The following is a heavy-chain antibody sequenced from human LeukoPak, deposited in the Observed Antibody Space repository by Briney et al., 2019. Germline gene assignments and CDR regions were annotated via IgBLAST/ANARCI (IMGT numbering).Heavy chain of an antibody. CDR1: GFPFSTYA. CDR3: VRHSGSGSYYNLDH. Sequence: GGSLRLSCVASGFPFSTYAMSWVRQAPGKGLVWVSRINSDGSSTSYADSVKGRFTISRDNAKNTLYLQMNSLRAEDTAVYSCVRHSGSGSYYNLDHWGQGTLVTVSS. CDR2: INSDGSST. D-gene: IGHD3-10*01. V-gene: IGHV3-74*01. J-gene: IGHJ4*02.